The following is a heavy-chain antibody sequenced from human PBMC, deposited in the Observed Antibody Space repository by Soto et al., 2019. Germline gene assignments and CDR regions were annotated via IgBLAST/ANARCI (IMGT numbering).Heavy chain of an antibody. D-gene: IGHD3-22*01. CDR3: ARWNYYDSSGYYRSVDY. CDR1: GGSISSGGYY. V-gene: IGHV4-31*03. J-gene: IGHJ4*02. CDR2: IYYSGST. Sequence: SETLSLTCTVSGGSISSGGYYWSWIRQHPGKGLEWIGYIYYSGSTYYNPSLKSRVTISVDTSRNQFSLKLSSVTAADTAVYYCARWNYYDSSGYYRSVDYWGQGTLVTVSS.